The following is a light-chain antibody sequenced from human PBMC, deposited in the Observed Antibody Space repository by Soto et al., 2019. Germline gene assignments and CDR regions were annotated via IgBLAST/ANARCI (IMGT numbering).Light chain of an antibody. J-gene: IGKJ2*01. CDR2: AAS. CDR3: LQSYSSPRT. CDR1: QTISIY. Sequence: DIQMTQSPASLSASVGDTVAITCRASQTISIYLSWFQFRPGTAPKLLVYAASSLQVGVPSRFRGGGSGTYFTLTITNLQPEDFASYYCLQSYSSPRTFGQGTKLDI. V-gene: IGKV1-39*01.